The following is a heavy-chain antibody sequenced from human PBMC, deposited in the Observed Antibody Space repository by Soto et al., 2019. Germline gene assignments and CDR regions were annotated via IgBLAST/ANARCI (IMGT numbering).Heavy chain of an antibody. CDR3: AKDGAPDVEMATIFFDY. D-gene: IGHD5-12*01. V-gene: IGHV3-73*01. CDR2: IRSKVNNYAT. Sequence: GGSLRLSCAASGFPFSASAMHWVRQASGKGPEWVGRIRSKVNNYATTYAASVNGRFTISRDDSKNTAYLEMNSLRAEDTAVYYCAKDGAPDVEMATIFFDYWGQGTLVTVS. J-gene: IGHJ4*02. CDR1: GFPFSASA.